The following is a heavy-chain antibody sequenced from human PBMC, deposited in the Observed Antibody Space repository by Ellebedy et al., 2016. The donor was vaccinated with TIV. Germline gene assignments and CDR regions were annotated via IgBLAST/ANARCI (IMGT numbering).Heavy chain of an antibody. Sequence: GESLKISCAASGFTFSGYAMSWVRQAPGKGLEWVSGINSRGGSTSYTDSVKGRFTISRDNSKNTLYLQMHSLRADDTAVYYCAKDKVFGDSKWEIDVWGQGTTVTVSS. CDR1: GFTFSGYA. D-gene: IGHD4-17*01. J-gene: IGHJ6*02. CDR2: INSRGGST. CDR3: AKDKVFGDSKWEIDV. V-gene: IGHV3-23*01.